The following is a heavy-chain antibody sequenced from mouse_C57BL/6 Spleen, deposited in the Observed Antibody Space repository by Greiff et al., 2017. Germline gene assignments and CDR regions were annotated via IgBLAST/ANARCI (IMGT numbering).Heavy chain of an antibody. CDR2: IDPEDGDT. V-gene: IGHV14-1*01. D-gene: IGHD1-1*01. CDR1: GFNIKDYY. CDR3: TTRSTVVPSYYFDY. J-gene: IGHJ2*01. Sequence: EVQLQQSGAELVRPGASVKLSCTASGFNIKDYYMHWVKQRPEQGLEWIGRIDPEDGDTEYAPKFQGKATMTADTSSNTAYLQLSSLTSEDTAVYYCTTRSTVVPSYYFDYWGQGTTLTVSS.